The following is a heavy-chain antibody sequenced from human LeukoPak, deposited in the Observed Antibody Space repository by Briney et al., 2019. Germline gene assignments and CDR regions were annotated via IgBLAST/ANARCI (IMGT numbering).Heavy chain of an antibody. Sequence: PGGSLRLSCAASGFTFSDYYMSWIRQAPGKGLEWISYISGSGSTIYYADSVKGRFTISRDNAKNSLYLQINSLRADDTAAYYCARARHIEVPFDYWGQGTLVTVSS. V-gene: IGHV3-11*01. CDR1: GFTFSDYY. CDR2: ISGSGSTI. CDR3: ARARHIEVPFDY. J-gene: IGHJ4*02. D-gene: IGHD2-15*01.